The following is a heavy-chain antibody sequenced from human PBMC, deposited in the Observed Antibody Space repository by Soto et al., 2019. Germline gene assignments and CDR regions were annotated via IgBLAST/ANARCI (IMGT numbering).Heavy chain of an antibody. J-gene: IGHJ6*02. Sequence: EVQLVESGGGLVQPGGSLRLSCAASGFTFSTYAMHWVRQAPGKGLEYVSAISSNGGSTYYGNSVKGRFTISRDNSKNTLYLQMGSLRDDDMAVYYCARDRGYSSGHPADVGGQGTTVTVSS. V-gene: IGHV3-64*01. CDR2: ISSNGGST. D-gene: IGHD6-19*01. CDR1: GFTFSTYA. CDR3: ARDRGYSSGHPADV.